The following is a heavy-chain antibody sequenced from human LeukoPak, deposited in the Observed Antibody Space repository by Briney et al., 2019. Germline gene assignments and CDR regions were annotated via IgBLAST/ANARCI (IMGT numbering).Heavy chain of an antibody. J-gene: IGHJ6*03. CDR3: ARGRRYGVGSYYYMDV. CDR1: GYSISSGYY. Sequence: NPSETLSLTCTVSGYSISSGYYWSWIRPPPGKGLEWIGEINHSGSTNYNPSLKSRVTISVDTSKNQFSLKLSSVTAADTAVYYCARGRRYGVGSYYYMDVWGKGTTVTVSS. CDR2: INHSGST. V-gene: IGHV4-38-2*02. D-gene: IGHD3-10*01.